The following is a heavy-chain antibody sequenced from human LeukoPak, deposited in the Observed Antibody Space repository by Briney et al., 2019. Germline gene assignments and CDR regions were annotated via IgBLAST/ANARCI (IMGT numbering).Heavy chain of an antibody. D-gene: IGHD2-2*01. CDR3: ASSRTAASSNWFDP. CDR1: GFTFSSSA. V-gene: IGHV3-23*01. CDR2: ISNNGGYT. J-gene: IGHJ5*02. Sequence: GGSLRLSCAASGFTFSSSAMSWVRQAPGKGLEWVSAISNNGGYTYYADSVQGRFTISRDNSKSTLCLQMNSLRAEDTAVYYCASSRTAASSNWFDPWGQGTLVTVSS.